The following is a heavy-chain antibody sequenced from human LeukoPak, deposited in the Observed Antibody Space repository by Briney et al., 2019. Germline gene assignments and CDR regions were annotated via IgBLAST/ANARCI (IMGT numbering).Heavy chain of an antibody. CDR2: ISGSGDTT. J-gene: IGHJ4*02. CDR3: ARDPPLLRVD. CDR1: GFTVSSNY. Sequence: PGGSLRLSCAASGFTVSSNYMSWVRQAPGKGLEWVSLISGSGDTTYYADSVKGRFTVSRDNSKHTLYLQLNTLRAEDTAVYYCARDPPLLRVDWGQGTLVTVSS. V-gene: IGHV3-23*01. D-gene: IGHD2-15*01.